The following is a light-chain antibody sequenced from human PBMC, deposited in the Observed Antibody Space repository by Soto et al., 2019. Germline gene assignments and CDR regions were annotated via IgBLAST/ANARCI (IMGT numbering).Light chain of an antibody. CDR3: SSYTSRSTLV. CDR1: SSDGGGFNY. Sequence: QYALTQPASVSGSPGQSINISCTGTSSDGGGFNYVSWYQQHPGKAPKLMIYEVSNRPSGVPNRFSGSKSGNTASLTISGLQAEDEADYYCSSYTSRSTLVFGTGTKVTVL. J-gene: IGLJ1*01. V-gene: IGLV2-14*01. CDR2: EVS.